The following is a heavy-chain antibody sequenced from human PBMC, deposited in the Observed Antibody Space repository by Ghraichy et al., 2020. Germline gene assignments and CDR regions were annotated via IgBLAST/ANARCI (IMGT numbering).Heavy chain of an antibody. D-gene: IGHD6-19*01. CDR1: GYTFTSYG. Sequence: ASVKVSCKASGYTFTSYGISWVRQAPGQGLEWMGWISAYNGNTNYAQKLQGRVTMTTDTSTSTAYMELRSLRSDDTAVYHCARRTGYSSGWYGSLDYWGQGTLVTVSS. CDR2: ISAYNGNT. CDR3: ARRTGYSSGWYGSLDY. V-gene: IGHV1-18*04. J-gene: IGHJ4*02.